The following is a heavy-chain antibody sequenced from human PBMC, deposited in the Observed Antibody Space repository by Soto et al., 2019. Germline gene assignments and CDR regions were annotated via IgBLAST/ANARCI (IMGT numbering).Heavy chain of an antibody. V-gene: IGHV3-23*01. CDR2: IVDSGGNT. Sequence: EVQLLESGGGLVQPGGSLRLYCAASGFTFSNFAMTWVRQAPGKGLEWVSTIVDSGGNTYYADSVKGRFTISRDNSKNTLFLQMNSLRVEDTAVYYCAEAGFYDGFDYWVHGTLVTVSS. CDR3: AEAGFYDGFDY. CDR1: GFTFSNFA. J-gene: IGHJ4*01. D-gene: IGHD5-12*01.